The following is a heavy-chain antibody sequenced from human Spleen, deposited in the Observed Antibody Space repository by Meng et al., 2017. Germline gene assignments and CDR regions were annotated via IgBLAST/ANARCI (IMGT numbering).Heavy chain of an antibody. D-gene: IGHD3-9*01. V-gene: IGHV3-30*07. Sequence: GESLKISCAASGFTFSSYAMHWVRQAPGKGLEWVAVISYDGSNKYYADSVKGRFTISRDNSKNTLYLQMNSLRAEDTAVYYCARDKLRYFDWLEYGMDVWGQGTTVTVSS. J-gene: IGHJ6*02. CDR1: GFTFSSYA. CDR3: ARDKLRYFDWLEYGMDV. CDR2: ISYDGSNK.